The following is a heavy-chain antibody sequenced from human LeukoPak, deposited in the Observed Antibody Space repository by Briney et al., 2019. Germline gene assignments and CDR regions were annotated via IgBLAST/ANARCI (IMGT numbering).Heavy chain of an antibody. J-gene: IGHJ4*02. CDR2: IRYDGSNK. CDR3: ARERRIQLWSGFDY. CDR1: GFTFSSYG. V-gene: IGHV3-30*02. Sequence: PGGSLRLSCAASGFTFSSYGMHWVRQAPGKGLEWVAFIRYDGSNKYYADSVMGRFTISRDNSKNTLYLQMNSLRAEDTAVYYCARERRIQLWSGFDYWGQGTLVTVSS. D-gene: IGHD5-18*01.